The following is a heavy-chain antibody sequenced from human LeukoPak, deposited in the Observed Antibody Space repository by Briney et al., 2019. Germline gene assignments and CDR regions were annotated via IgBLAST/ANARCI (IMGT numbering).Heavy chain of an antibody. V-gene: IGHV3-30-3*01. Sequence: PGGSLRLSCAASGFTFSSYAMHWVRQAPGKGLEWVAVISYDGSSKYYADSVKGRFTISRDNSRNTLYLQMNSLRAEDTAVYSCARDPDYSNYYYFDYWGQGTLVTVSS. CDR3: ARDPDYSNYYYFDY. J-gene: IGHJ4*02. D-gene: IGHD4-11*01. CDR1: GFTFSSYA. CDR2: ISYDGSSK.